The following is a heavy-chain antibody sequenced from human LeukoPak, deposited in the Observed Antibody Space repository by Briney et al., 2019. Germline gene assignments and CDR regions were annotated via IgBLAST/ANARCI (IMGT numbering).Heavy chain of an antibody. D-gene: IGHD3-10*01. J-gene: IGHJ4*02. Sequence: PGGSLRLSCAASGFTFSSYALSSVRPGPGRGLEWVSAISGSGGSTYYAGSVKGRFTISRDNSKNTPYLQMNSLRTEDTAVYYCAKAVVRGVPAPFDYWGQGTLVTVSS. CDR2: ISGSGGST. CDR1: GFTFSSYA. V-gene: IGHV3-23*01. CDR3: AKAVVRGVPAPFDY.